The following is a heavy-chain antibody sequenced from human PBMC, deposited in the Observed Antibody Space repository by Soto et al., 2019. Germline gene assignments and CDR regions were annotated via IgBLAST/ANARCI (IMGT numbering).Heavy chain of an antibody. J-gene: IGHJ6*02. V-gene: IGHV4-34*01. D-gene: IGHD5-12*01. CDR2: NNNRERN. CDR1: GGLSRGYC. CDR3: ARAGVAKHSWNYYNDMDV. Sequence: EALFLPCADYGGLSRGYCWSGIRPPPGKGPELIGENNNRERNNYNPSLTRRVTISVDTSKNHDALKPSSVTAADTVMYYCARAGVAKHSWNYYNDMDVWGQGTTVTVSS.